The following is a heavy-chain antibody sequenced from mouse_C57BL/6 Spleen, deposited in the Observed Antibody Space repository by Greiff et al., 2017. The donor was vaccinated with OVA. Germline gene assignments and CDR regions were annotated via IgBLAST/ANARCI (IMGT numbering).Heavy chain of an antibody. CDR1: GYSITSGYY. Sequence: EVQLQESGPGLVKPSQSLSLTCSVTGYSITSGYYWNWIRQFPGNKLEWMGYISYDGSNNYNPSLKNRISITRDTSKNQFFLKLNSVTTEDTATYYCARVRTPGFDYWGQGTTLTVSS. CDR3: ARVRTPGFDY. V-gene: IGHV3-6*01. CDR2: ISYDGSN. J-gene: IGHJ2*01.